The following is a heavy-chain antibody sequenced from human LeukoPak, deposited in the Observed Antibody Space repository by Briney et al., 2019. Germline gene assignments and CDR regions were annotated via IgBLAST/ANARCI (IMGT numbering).Heavy chain of an antibody. D-gene: IGHD2-2*01. Sequence: ASVKVSCKASGYTFTSYDINWVRQAPGQGLEWMGWMNPNSGNTVYAQKFQGRVTITRNTSISTAYMELSSLRSEDTAVYYCARGYCSSTSCLIHYWGQGTLVTVSS. V-gene: IGHV1-8*03. CDR2: MNPNSGNT. J-gene: IGHJ4*02. CDR3: ARGYCSSTSCLIHY. CDR1: GYTFTSYD.